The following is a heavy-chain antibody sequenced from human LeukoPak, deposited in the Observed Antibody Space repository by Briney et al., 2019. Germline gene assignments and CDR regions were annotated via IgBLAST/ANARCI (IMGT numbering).Heavy chain of an antibody. CDR1: GFTVSSNY. Sequence: GGSLRLSCAASGFTVSSNYMSWVRQAPGKGLEWVSVIYSGGSTYYADSVKGRFTISRDNAKNSLYLQMNSLRAEDTAVYYCARDAFLDTAMVMGYYYYYMDVWGKGTTVTVSS. CDR2: IYSGGST. D-gene: IGHD5-18*01. J-gene: IGHJ6*03. CDR3: ARDAFLDTAMVMGYYYYYMDV. V-gene: IGHV3-53*01.